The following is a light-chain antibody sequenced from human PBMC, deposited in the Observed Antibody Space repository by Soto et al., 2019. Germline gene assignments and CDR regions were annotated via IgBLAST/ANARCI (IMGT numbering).Light chain of an antibody. Sequence: DIQMTQSPSSLSASVGDRVTMTCLASQPISHYLAWFQQKPGKVPKLLIYTASTLQSGVPSRFSGSGSGTDFTLTISGLQPEDVATYYCQKYNTAPLTFGGGTKVDIK. CDR2: TAS. V-gene: IGKV1-27*01. J-gene: IGKJ4*01. CDR1: QPISHY. CDR3: QKYNTAPLT.